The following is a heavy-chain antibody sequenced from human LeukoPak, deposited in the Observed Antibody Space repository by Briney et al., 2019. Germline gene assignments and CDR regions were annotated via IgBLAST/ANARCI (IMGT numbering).Heavy chain of an antibody. D-gene: IGHD1-26*01. CDR1: GFTFSNYA. CDR2: ISSDGGST. J-gene: IGHJ4*02. CDR3: ARSNNIVGATYFDY. V-gene: IGHV3-64*02. Sequence: GGSLRLSCAASGFTFSNYAMHWVRQAPGKGLEYISSISSDGGSTYYADSAKGRFTISRDNSKNTLYLQMGRLRAGDMAVYYCARSNNIVGATYFDYWGQGTLVTVSS.